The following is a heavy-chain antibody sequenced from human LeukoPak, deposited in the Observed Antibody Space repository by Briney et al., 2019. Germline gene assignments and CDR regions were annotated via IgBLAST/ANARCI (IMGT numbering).Heavy chain of an antibody. CDR1: GFTFSSSG. CDR2: IPSDGSNK. J-gene: IGHJ4*02. V-gene: IGHV3-30*02. Sequence: GRSLRLSCATSGFTFSSSGMHWVRQAPGKGLDWVAYIPSDGSNKYYADSVKGRFTISRDNSKNTLYLQMHSLRTEDTALYYCAKSDIDWGQGILVTVSS. CDR3: AKSDID.